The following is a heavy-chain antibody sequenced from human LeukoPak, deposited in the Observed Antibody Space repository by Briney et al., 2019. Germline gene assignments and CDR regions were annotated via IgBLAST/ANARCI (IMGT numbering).Heavy chain of an antibody. CDR2: MNPNSGNT. CDR3: ARARRGSSGRGWFDP. V-gene: IGHV1-8*01. CDR1: GYTFTSYD. D-gene: IGHD6-19*01. J-gene: IGHJ5*02. Sequence: ASVKVSCKASGYTFTSYDINWVRQATGQGGERMGWMNPNSGNTGYAQKFQGRVPMTRNTSISTAYMELSSLRSEDTAVYYCARARRGSSGRGWFDPWGQGTLVTVSS.